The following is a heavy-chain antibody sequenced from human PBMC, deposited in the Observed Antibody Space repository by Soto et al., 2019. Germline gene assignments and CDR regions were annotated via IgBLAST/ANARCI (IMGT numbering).Heavy chain of an antibody. Sequence: SVKVSCKASGGTFNSYAISWVRQEPGQGLEWMGGIIPIFGTANYAQKFQGRVTITADESTSTAYMELSSLRSEDTAVYYCAGYDSSGPTDFYYYYGMDVWGQGTTVTV. CDR2: IIPIFGTA. D-gene: IGHD3-22*01. CDR1: GGTFNSYA. V-gene: IGHV1-69*13. J-gene: IGHJ6*02. CDR3: AGYDSSGPTDFYYYYGMDV.